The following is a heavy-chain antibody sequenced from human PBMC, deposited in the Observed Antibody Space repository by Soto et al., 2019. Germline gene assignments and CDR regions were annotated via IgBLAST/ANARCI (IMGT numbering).Heavy chain of an antibody. J-gene: IGHJ6*02. Sequence: SETLSLTCTVSGGSISSGGYYWSWIRQHPGKGLEWIGYIYYSGSTYYNPSLKSRVTISVDTSKNQFSLKLSSVTAADTAVYYCARDLYGDYYYYGMDVWGQGTTVTVS. CDR3: ARDLYGDYYYYGMDV. CDR1: GGSISSGGYY. V-gene: IGHV4-31*03. D-gene: IGHD4-17*01. CDR2: IYYSGST.